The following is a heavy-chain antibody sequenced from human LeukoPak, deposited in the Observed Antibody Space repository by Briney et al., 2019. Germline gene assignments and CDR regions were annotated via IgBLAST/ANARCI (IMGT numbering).Heavy chain of an antibody. D-gene: IGHD6-25*01. CDR3: ARDPSRAATYFDY. Sequence: PGGSLRLSCAASGFTFSSYSMNWVRQAPGKGLEWVSSISTSSSYIYYADSVKGRFTISRDNAKNSLYLQMNSLRAEDTAVYYCARDPSRAATYFDYWGQGTLVTVSS. J-gene: IGHJ4*02. CDR1: GFTFSSYS. CDR2: ISTSSSYI. V-gene: IGHV3-21*01.